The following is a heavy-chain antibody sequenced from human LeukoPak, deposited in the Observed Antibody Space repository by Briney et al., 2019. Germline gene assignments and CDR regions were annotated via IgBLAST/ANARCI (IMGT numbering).Heavy chain of an antibody. CDR1: TASLNNIGYY. Sequence: PSETLSLTCTVSTASLNNIGYYWGWIRQPPGEGLEWFGIVNYSGYTYYNPSLRSRVSINVDTAKNQFSLKLSSVTAADTAVYYCVRQKGHSSSWWYFDYWAQGTLVTVSS. J-gene: IGHJ4*02. V-gene: IGHV4-39*01. D-gene: IGHD6-19*01. CDR3: VRQKGHSSSWWYFDY. CDR2: VNYSGYT.